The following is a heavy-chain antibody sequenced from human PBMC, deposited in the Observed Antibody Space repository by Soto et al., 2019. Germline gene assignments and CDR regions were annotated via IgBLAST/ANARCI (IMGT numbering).Heavy chain of an antibody. J-gene: IGHJ4*02. CDR2: IYYSGST. D-gene: IGHD2-15*01. CDR1: GGSISSYY. Sequence: SETLSLTCTVSGGSISSYYWSWIRQPPWKGLEWIGYIYYSGSTNYNPSLKSRVTISVDTSKNQFSLKLSSVTAADTAVYYCASGGSSWGRLLEVWGQGTQDTVSS. V-gene: IGHV4-59*01. CDR3: ASGGSSWGRLLEV.